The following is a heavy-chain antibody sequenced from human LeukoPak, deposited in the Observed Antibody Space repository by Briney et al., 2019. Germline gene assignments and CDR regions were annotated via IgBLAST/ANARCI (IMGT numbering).Heavy chain of an antibody. CDR3: ARRSTYCTSTSCHFDY. V-gene: IGHV5-51*01. Sequence: GASLQISCKGSGYSFITYWVGWVRQMPGKGLEWMGIIYPGDSDTRYSPSFQGQVTISADKSITTAYLQWSSLQASDTAMYYCARRSTYCTSTSCHFDYWGQGTLVTVSS. D-gene: IGHD2-2*01. J-gene: IGHJ4*02. CDR2: IYPGDSDT. CDR1: GYSFITYW.